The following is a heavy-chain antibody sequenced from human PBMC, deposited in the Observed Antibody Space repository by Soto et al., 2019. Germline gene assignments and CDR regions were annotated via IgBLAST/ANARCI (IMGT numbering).Heavy chain of an antibody. V-gene: IGHV1-46*03. CDR3: ASDVFWSGYFYYYYYMDV. J-gene: IGHJ6*03. D-gene: IGHD3-3*01. Sequence: ASVKVSCKASGYTLTSYYVRWVRQAPGQGLEWMGIINPSGGSTSYAQKLQGRVTMTRDTSTSTVYMELSSLRSEDTAVYYCASDVFWSGYFYYYYYMDVWGKWTTVTVSS. CDR2: INPSGGST. CDR1: GYTLTSYY.